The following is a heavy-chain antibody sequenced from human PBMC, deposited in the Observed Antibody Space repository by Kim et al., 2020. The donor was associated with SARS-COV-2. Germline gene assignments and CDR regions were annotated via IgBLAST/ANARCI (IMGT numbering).Heavy chain of an antibody. V-gene: IGHV3-74*01. CDR3: ATGGEQGMAY. CDR1: GFTFSRYW. D-gene: IGHD3-16*01. J-gene: IGHJ4*02. Sequence: GGSLRLSCAASGFTFSRYWMHWVRQAPGKGLVWVSHVNIDGTITNYADSLKGRLTISRDNAKNTLFLQMNSLRVEDTAMYYCATGGEQGMAYWGQGTLDTVSS. CDR2: VNIDGTIT.